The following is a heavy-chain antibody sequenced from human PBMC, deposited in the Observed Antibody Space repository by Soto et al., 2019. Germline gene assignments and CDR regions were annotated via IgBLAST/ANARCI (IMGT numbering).Heavy chain of an antibody. D-gene: IGHD6-6*01. CDR2: IHPGDSDT. J-gene: IGHJ5*02. CDR1: GYNFASYW. Sequence: GESLKISCKGSGYNFASYWIGWVRQMPGKGLEWMGIIHPGDSDTRYSPSFRGQVTISADKSTSRAYLQWSGLEASDTAIYYCARLLAEYSASVGPWGQGTMVTVSS. CDR3: ARLLAEYSASVGP. V-gene: IGHV5-51*01.